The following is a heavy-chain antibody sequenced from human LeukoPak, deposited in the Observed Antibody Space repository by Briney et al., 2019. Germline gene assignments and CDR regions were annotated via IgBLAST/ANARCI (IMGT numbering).Heavy chain of an antibody. CDR3: ATAPYEYIWGTYRTNWFDP. CDR2: IYYSGST. J-gene: IGHJ5*02. D-gene: IGHD3-16*02. V-gene: IGHV4-39*01. Sequence: PSETLSLTCTVSGGSISSSSYYWGWIRQPPGKGLEWIGSIYYSGSTYYNPSLKSRVTISVDTSKNQFSLKLSSMTAADTAVYYCATAPYEYIWGTYRTNWFDPWGQGTLVTVSS. CDR1: GGSISSSSYY.